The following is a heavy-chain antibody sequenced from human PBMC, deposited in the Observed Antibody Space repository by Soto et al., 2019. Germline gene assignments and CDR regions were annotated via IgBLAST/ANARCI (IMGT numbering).Heavy chain of an antibody. D-gene: IGHD1-26*01. J-gene: IGHJ3*02. CDR3: AIQWELLSLDAFDI. CDR1: GFTFSSYG. CDR2: IWYDGSNK. Sequence: GGSLRLSCAASGFTFSSYGMHWVRQAPGKGLEWVAVIWYDGSNKYYADSVKGRFTISRDNSKNTLYLQMNSLRAEDTAVYYCAIQWELLSLDAFDIWGQGTMATVSS. V-gene: IGHV3-33*01.